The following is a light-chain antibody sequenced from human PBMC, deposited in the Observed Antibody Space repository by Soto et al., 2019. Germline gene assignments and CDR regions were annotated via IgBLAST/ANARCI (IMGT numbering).Light chain of an antibody. J-gene: IGLJ3*02. V-gene: IGLV1-40*01. CDR1: SSNIGAAYD. CDR2: GNN. Sequence: QPVLTQPPSVSGAPGQKVTSSCTRSSSNIGAAYDVHWYQHLPGTAPKLLIYGNNTRPSGIPDRCSGSKSGTSASLAITGLQAEDEADYYCQYYDSSLSGWVFGGGTKVTVL. CDR3: QYYDSSLSGWV.